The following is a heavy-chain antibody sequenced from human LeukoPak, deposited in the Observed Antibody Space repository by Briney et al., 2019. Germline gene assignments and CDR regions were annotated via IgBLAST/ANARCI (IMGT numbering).Heavy chain of an antibody. CDR2: ISYDGSKT. J-gene: IGHJ4*02. CDR1: GLTFSGYG. CDR3: ARDQTAVTGVWGTIDY. V-gene: IGHV3-30*03. D-gene: IGHD2-8*02. Sequence: GRSLRLSCTASGLTFSGYGMHWVRQAPGMGLEWVAIISYDGSKTFYGDSVKGRFTISRDNSKKTLYLQMNSLRTEDTAVYYCARDQTAVTGVWGTIDYWGQGTLVTVSS.